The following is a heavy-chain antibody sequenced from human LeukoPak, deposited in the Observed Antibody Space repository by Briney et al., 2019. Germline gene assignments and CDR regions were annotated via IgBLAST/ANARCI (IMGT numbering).Heavy chain of an antibody. CDR1: GFTFSTYA. V-gene: IGHV3-23*01. CDR2: ISGTGGST. J-gene: IGHJ5*02. CDR3: ARVVDIGGFDL. Sequence: QSGGSLRLSCAASGFTFSTYAMTWVRQAPGKGLEWVALISGTGGSTYYADSVKGRFTISRDNSKNTLYLQMNSLRAEDTAVYYCARVVDIGGFDLWGQGTMVTVS. D-gene: IGHD5-12*01.